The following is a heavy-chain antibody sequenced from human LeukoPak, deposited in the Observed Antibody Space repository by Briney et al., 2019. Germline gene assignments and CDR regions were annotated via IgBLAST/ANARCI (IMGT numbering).Heavy chain of an antibody. D-gene: IGHD5-18*01. V-gene: IGHV4-4*07. CDR2: IYTSGST. CDR3: ARDLSRIQLWFGENWFDP. J-gene: IGHJ5*02. CDR1: GGSISSYY. Sequence: SETLSLTCTVSGGSISSYYWSWIRQPAGKGLEWIGRIYTSGSTNYNPSLKSRVTMSVDTSKNQFSLKLSSMTAADTAVYYCARDLSRIQLWFGENWFDPWGQGTLVTVSS.